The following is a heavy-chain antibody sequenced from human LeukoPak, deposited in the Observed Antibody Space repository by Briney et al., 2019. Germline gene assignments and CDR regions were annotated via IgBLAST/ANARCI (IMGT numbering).Heavy chain of an antibody. CDR2: ISSGSSYI. CDR1: GFTFSSYS. Sequence: KPGGSLRLSCAASGFTFSSYSMKWVRQAPGKGLEWVSSISSGSSYIYYEDSVKGRFTISRDNAKNSLYLQMNSLRAEDTAVYYCASSGTTVSPEYYFDYWGQGTLVTVSS. V-gene: IGHV3-21*01. J-gene: IGHJ4*02. CDR3: ASSGTTVSPEYYFDY. D-gene: IGHD1-7*01.